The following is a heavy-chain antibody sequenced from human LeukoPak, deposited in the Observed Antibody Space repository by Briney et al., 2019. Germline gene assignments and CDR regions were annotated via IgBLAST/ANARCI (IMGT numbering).Heavy chain of an antibody. CDR3: ARGRERILRFLEWLSYYYYGMDV. J-gene: IGHJ6*02. CDR1: GGTFSSYA. V-gene: IGHV1-69*13. CDR2: IIPIFGTA. Sequence: SVKVSCKASGGTFSSYAISWVRQAPGQGLEWMGGIIPIFGTANYAQKFQGRVTITADESTSTAYMELSSLRSEDTAVYYCARGRERILRFLEWLSYYYYGMDVWGQGTTVTVSS. D-gene: IGHD3-3*01.